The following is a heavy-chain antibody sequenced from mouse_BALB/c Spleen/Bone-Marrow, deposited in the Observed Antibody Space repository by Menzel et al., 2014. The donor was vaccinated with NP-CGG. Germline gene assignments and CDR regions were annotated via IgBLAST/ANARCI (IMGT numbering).Heavy chain of an antibody. J-gene: IGHJ4*01. CDR3: ARGTARAMMDY. CDR1: GYTFTSYW. D-gene: IGHD3-2*01. Sequence: QVHVKQSGTELVKPGASVKLSCKASGYTFTSYWIHWVKQGPGQGLEWIGEIHPSNGRTNYSEKFKTKATLTVDKSSSTAHMQLSSLTSEDSVVYYCARGTARAMMDYWGQGTSVTVSS. CDR2: IHPSNGRT. V-gene: IGHV1S81*02.